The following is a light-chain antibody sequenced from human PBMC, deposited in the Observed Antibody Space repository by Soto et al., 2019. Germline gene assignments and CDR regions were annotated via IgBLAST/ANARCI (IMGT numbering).Light chain of an antibody. CDR3: QQYDSYSRT. V-gene: IGKV1-5*03. Sequence: DIQMTQSPSTLSASVGDRVTITCRASQSISSWLVWYQQKPGKAPKLLIYKASTLESGVPSSFSGSGSGTEFTLTISSLQPDDFATYYCQQYDSYSRTFGQGTRLEI. J-gene: IGKJ5*01. CDR1: QSISSW. CDR2: KAS.